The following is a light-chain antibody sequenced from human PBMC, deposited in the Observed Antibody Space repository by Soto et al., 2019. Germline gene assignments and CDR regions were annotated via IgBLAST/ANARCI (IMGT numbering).Light chain of an antibody. V-gene: IGKV1-9*01. CDR1: QGISSY. CDR3: QHLNSYPLA. Sequence: IQLTQSPSSLSASVGDRVTITCRASQGISSYLAWYQQKLGKAPKLLIYAASTLQSGVPSRFSGSGSGTDFTLTISSLQPEDFATYYCQHLNSYPLAFGPGTNV. CDR2: AAS. J-gene: IGKJ3*01.